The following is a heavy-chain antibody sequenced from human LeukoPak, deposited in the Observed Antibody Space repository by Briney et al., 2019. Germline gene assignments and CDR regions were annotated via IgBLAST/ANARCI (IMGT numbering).Heavy chain of an antibody. CDR1: GGSISTYF. D-gene: IGHD6-13*01. J-gene: IGHJ4*02. Sequence: SETLSVTCSVSGGSISTYFWSWIRQPPGKGLEWIGYSSYSGRTNYNPSLKSRVTISVDASKNQFSLELSSATAADTAVYYCARSDTHHIHSSSWHFDYWGQGTLVTVSS. V-gene: IGHV4-59*01. CDR2: SSYSGRT. CDR3: ARSDTHHIHSSSWHFDY.